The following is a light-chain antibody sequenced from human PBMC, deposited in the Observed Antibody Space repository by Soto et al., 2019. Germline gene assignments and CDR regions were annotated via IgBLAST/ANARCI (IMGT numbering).Light chain of an antibody. CDR1: QSLSNNF. J-gene: IGKJ1*01. CDR2: EAS. V-gene: IGKV3-20*01. Sequence: EIVLTQSPGTLSLSPGERATLSCRASQSLSNNFLAWYQQKPGQAPRLLIYEASKRATGTPDRFSGSGSGTDFTLTISRLAPEDFAVYYCQQYSISPRAFGQGTKVEIK. CDR3: QQYSISPRA.